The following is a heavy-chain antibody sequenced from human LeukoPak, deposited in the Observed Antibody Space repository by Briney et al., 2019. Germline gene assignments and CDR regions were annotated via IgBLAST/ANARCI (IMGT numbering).Heavy chain of an antibody. V-gene: IGHV3-33*06. J-gene: IGHJ4*02. Sequence: HPGGSLRLSCAASGFTFSSYGMHWVRQAPGKGLEWVAVIWYDGTNKYYADSVKGRFTISRDNSKNTLYLQMNSLKAEDTAVYYCAKDYPIPAHWDQGILAIVSS. D-gene: IGHD3-16*02. CDR2: IWYDGTNK. CDR1: GFTFSSYG. CDR3: AKDYPIPAH.